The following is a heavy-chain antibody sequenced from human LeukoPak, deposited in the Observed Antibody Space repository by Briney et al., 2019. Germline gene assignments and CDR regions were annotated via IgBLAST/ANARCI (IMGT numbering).Heavy chain of an antibody. CDR2: INQGGSDE. CDR3: TRDRSRAEDD. J-gene: IGHJ4*02. Sequence: PGGSLSLSCAASGFTFSGHWMSWFRRAPGKGLEWVANINQGGSDEYYVDSVKGRFTISRDNANNLLYLQMNSLRGEDTAVYYCTRDRSRAEDDWGQGTLVTVSS. CDR1: GFTFSGHW. D-gene: IGHD1-14*01. V-gene: IGHV3-7*01.